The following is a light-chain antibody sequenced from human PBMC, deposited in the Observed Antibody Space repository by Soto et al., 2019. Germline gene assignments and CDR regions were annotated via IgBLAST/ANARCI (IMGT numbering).Light chain of an antibody. J-gene: IGKJ1*01. CDR1: QDISNY. CDR2: RAS. V-gene: IGKV1-33*01. Sequence: DIQMTQSPSSLSASVVDRVTITFQASQDISNYLNWYQQKPGKAPKLLIYRASTLENGVPSRFTGSASGTEFSLTISSLQPDDFATYYCQQYEVHSTFGQGTRWIS. CDR3: QQYEVHST.